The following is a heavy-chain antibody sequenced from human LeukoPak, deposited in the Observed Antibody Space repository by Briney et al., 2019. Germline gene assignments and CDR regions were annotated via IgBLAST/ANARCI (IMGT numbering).Heavy chain of an antibody. CDR2: ISGSGGST. CDR3: AKEGLGYSYGDLDY. Sequence: GGSLRLSCAASGFTFSSYAMSWVRQAPGKGLEWVSAISGSGGSTYYADSVKGRFTISRDNSKNTLYLQMNSLRTEDTAVYYCAKEGLGYSYGDLDYWGQGTLVTVSS. CDR1: GFTFSSYA. J-gene: IGHJ4*02. V-gene: IGHV3-23*01. D-gene: IGHD5-18*01.